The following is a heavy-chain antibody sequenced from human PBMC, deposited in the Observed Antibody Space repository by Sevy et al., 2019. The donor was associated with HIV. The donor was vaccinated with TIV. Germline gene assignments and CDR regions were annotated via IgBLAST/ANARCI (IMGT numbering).Heavy chain of an antibody. D-gene: IGHD5-18*01. CDR2: ISPSGFIK. CDR1: GFTFSDYY. J-gene: IGHJ4*02. Sequence: GGSLRLSCVASGFTFSDYYMSWIRQAPGKGLEWVSYISPSGFIKHYGDSVKGRFIISRDNAKNSLFLQMNSLGPDDTAFYFCARDNRRGDRWLQLTYDYWGQGTLVTVSS. V-gene: IGHV3-11*01. CDR3: ARDNRRGDRWLQLTYDY.